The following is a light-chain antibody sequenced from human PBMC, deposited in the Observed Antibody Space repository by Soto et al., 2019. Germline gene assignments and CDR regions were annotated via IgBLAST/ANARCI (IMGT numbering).Light chain of an antibody. Sequence: DIQMTQSPSSLSASVGDRVTITCRAGQTISNYLNWYQHKPGKAPKLLIYAASNLDRGVPARFSGRGSGTDFPLTISGLQPEDFATYFCQQSYSISIFTFGKGSKVDIK. CDR1: QTISNY. CDR3: QQSYSISIFT. CDR2: AAS. J-gene: IGKJ2*01. V-gene: IGKV1-39*01.